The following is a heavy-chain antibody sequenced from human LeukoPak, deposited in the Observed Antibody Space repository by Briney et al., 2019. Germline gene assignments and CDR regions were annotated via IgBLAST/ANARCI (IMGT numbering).Heavy chain of an antibody. Sequence: GGSLRLSCAASGFTFSSHWMHWVRQAPGKGLVWLSRINSDGSSTTYADSVKGRFTISRDNAKNTLYLQMNSLRAGDTAVYYCARDGREFGDLFDYWGQGTLVTVSS. CDR2: INSDGSST. CDR3: ARDGREFGDLFDY. D-gene: IGHD3-10*01. J-gene: IGHJ4*02. CDR1: GFTFSSHW. V-gene: IGHV3-74*03.